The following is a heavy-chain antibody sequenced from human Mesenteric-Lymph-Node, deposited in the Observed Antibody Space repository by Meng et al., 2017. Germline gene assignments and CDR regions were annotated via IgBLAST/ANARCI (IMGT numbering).Heavy chain of an antibody. CDR2: IDPNSGGT. V-gene: IGHV1-2*02. D-gene: IGHD6-6*01. CDR1: GGTFSSYA. J-gene: IGHJ4*02. Sequence: LVQSGAEVKKPGSSVKVSCKASGGTFSSYAISWVRQAPGQGLEWMGWIDPNSGGTNYAQKFQGRVTVTRDTSISTAYMELSRLRSDDTAVYYCARGPSTAAFDYWGQGTLVTVSS. CDR3: ARGPSTAAFDY.